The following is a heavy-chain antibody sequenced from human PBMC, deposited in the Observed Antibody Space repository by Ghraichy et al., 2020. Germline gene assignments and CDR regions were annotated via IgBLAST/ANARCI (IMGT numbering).Heavy chain of an antibody. D-gene: IGHD4-17*01. Sequence: GGSLRLSCAASGFTFSTYWMHWVRQAPGKGLVWVSRLTADGSTTVYADSVKGRFTISRDNAKSTPYLQMNSLRAEDTAVYYCASSPVTTYGTALDYWGQGTLVTVSS. V-gene: IGHV3-74*01. CDR1: GFTFSTYW. CDR2: LTADGSTT. CDR3: ASSPVTTYGTALDY. J-gene: IGHJ4*02.